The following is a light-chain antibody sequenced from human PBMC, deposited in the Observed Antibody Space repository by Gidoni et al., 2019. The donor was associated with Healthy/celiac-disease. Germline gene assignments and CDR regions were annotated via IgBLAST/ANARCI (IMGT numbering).Light chain of an antibody. CDR2: GNS. Sequence: QRGTISCTGSSSNIGAGYDVHWYQQLPGTAPKLLIYGNSNRPSGVPDRFSGSKSGTSASLAITGLQAEDEADYYCQSYDSSLSGLYVFGTGTKVTVL. V-gene: IGLV1-40*01. J-gene: IGLJ1*01. CDR1: SSNIGAGYD. CDR3: QSYDSSLSGLYV.